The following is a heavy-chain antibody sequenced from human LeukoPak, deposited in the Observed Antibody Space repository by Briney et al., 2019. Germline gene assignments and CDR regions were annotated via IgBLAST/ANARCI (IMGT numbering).Heavy chain of an antibody. V-gene: IGHV4-59*01. CDR1: GGSISRYY. D-gene: IGHD6-19*01. J-gene: IGHJ5*02. CDR2: IYYSGST. Sequence: KPSETLSLTCTVSGGSISRYYWSWIRQPPGKGLEWSGYIYYSGSTNYNPSLKSRVTISVDTSKNQFSLQLSSVTAADTAVYYCARDRLRNWIAVAGTGGIENWFDPWGQGTLVTVSS. CDR3: ARDRLRNWIAVAGTGGIENWFDP.